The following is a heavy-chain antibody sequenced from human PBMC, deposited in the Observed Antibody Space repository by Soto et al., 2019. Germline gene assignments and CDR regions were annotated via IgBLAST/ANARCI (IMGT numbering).Heavy chain of an antibody. V-gene: IGHV4-4*07. J-gene: IGHJ6*02. CDR1: GGSISSYY. D-gene: IGHD3-10*01. CDR2: VYSSGNT. Sequence: QVQLQESGPGLVKPSETLSLTCTVSGGSISSYYWSWIRQPAGKGLEWIGRVYSSGNTNYNPSLKSRVTMSADTSKNHVSLKLSSVTAADTAVYYFARSYGSAKFYYYGMDVWGQGTTVTVSS. CDR3: ARSYGSAKFYYYGMDV.